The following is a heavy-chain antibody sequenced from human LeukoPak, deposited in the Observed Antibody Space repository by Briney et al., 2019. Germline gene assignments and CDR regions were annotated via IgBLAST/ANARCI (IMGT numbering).Heavy chain of an antibody. V-gene: IGHV3-48*04. Sequence: GGSLRLSCAASGFTFSSYSMNWVRQAPGKGLEWISYITSSSRSMYYADSVKGRFTISRDNAENSLYLQMNSLRAEDTAVYYWARVSGCYGDSAYWGQGTPVTVSS. CDR2: ITSSSRSM. D-gene: IGHD4-17*01. J-gene: IGHJ4*02. CDR3: ARVSGCYGDSAY. CDR1: GFTFSSYS.